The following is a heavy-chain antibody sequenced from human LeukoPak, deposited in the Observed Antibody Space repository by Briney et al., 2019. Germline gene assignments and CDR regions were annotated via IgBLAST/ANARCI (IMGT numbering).Heavy chain of an antibody. V-gene: IGHV3-48*04. CDR3: ARSGVDTAMGRGEH. CDR2: ITSSSSTI. J-gene: IGHJ1*01. D-gene: IGHD5-18*01. CDR1: GFTFSIYS. Sequence: GGSLRLSCAASGFTFSIYSMHWVRQAPGKGLEWLSYITSSSSTIYYADSVKGRFTISRDNAKNSLYLQMNSLRAEDTAVYYCARSGVDTAMGRGEHWGQGTLVTVSS.